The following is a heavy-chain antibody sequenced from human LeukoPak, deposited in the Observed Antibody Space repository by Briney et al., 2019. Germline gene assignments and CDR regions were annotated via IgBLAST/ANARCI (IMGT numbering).Heavy chain of an antibody. CDR1: GFTFSSYA. J-gene: IGHJ4*02. Sequence: TGGSLRLSCAASGFTFSSYAMSWVRQAPGRGLEWVANIKQDASEKKYVDSVKGRFTISRDNAENSLYLQMNSLRAEDTAVYYCARGELLDYWGQGILVTVSS. D-gene: IGHD3-10*01. CDR3: ARGELLDY. V-gene: IGHV3-7*01. CDR2: IKQDASEK.